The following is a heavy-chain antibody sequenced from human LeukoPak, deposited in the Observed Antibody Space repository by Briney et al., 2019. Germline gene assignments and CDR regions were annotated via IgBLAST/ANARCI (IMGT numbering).Heavy chain of an antibody. CDR1: GYTFTDYY. V-gene: IGHV1-69-2*01. Sequence: GASVKVSCKASGYTFTDYYMHWVQQAPGKGLEWMGRVDPEDGETIYAEKFQGRVTITADTSTDTAYMELSSLRSEDTAVYYCATGGSGLKKGSYWFDPWGQGTLVTVSS. J-gene: IGHJ5*02. CDR2: VDPEDGET. D-gene: IGHD6-19*01. CDR3: ATGGSGLKKGSYWFDP.